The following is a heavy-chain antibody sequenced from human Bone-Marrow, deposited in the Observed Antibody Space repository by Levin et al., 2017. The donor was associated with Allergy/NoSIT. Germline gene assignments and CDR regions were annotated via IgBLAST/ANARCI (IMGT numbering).Heavy chain of an antibody. J-gene: IGHJ4*02. Sequence: GGSLRLSCSASGFTFSNYAMTWVRQAPGKGLEWVSTFTGGDGATYYSDSVKGRFTISRDNSRDTLYLQMDSLRAEDTAIYYCAKDRECRASCYARGFDYWGQGALVTVSS. V-gene: IGHV3-23*01. CDR3: AKDRECRASCYARGFDY. CDR1: GFTFSNYA. CDR2: FTGGDGAT. D-gene: IGHD2-2*01.